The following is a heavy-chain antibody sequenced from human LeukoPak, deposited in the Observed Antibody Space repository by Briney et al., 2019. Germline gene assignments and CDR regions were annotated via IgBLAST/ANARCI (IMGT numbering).Heavy chain of an antibody. J-gene: IGHJ3*01. CDR1: GFTFSSYG. CDR3: ARWKPRLDAFDF. V-gene: IGHV3-30*02. CDR2: IRYDGSNK. Sequence: GGSLRLSCAASGFTFSSYGMHWVRQAPGKGLEWVAFIRYDGSNKYYADSVKGRFTISRDNANNSLFLQMTSLRAEDTAIYYCARWKPRLDAFDFWGKGTLVIVSS. D-gene: IGHD1-1*01.